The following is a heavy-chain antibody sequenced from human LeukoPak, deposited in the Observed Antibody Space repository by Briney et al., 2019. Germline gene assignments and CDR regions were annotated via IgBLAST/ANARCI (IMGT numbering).Heavy chain of an antibody. D-gene: IGHD6-6*01. CDR3: ARGRDSSSSYPGY. CDR2: ISSTSSTV. V-gene: IGHV3-48*01. J-gene: IGHJ4*02. CDR1: GFSFSSYS. Sequence: GGSLRLSCAASGFSFSSYSMTWVRQAPGKGLEWVSYISSTSSTVYYADSVKGRFTISRDNVKNSLYLQMNSLRAEDTAVYYCARGRDSSSSYPGYWGQGTLVTVSS.